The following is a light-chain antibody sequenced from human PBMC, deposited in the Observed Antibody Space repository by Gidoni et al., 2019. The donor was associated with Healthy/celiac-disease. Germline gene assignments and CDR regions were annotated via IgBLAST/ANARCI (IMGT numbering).Light chain of an antibody. V-gene: IGKV3-11*01. CDR3: QQRSNWPPT. Sequence: EIVLTQSPATLSLSPGERATLSCRASQSVSSYLAWYQQQPGQDPRLLLYDAANRATGSPARFSGSGSGTDFTLTISSLEPEDFAVYYCQQRSNWPPTFGQGTRLEIK. CDR2: DAA. CDR1: QSVSSY. J-gene: IGKJ5*01.